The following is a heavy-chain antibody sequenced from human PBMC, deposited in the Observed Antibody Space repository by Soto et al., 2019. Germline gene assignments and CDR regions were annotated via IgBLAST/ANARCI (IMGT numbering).Heavy chain of an antibody. CDR3: ARGFRMVYASVYYHYYGMDV. CDR2: INHSGST. CDR1: GGSFSGYY. D-gene: IGHD2-8*01. Sequence: SETLSLTCAVYGGSFSGYYWSWIRQPPGKGLEWIGEINHSGSTNYNPSLKSRVTISVDTSKNQFSLKLSSVTAADTAVYYCARGFRMVYASVYYHYYGMDVWGQGTTVTVSS. V-gene: IGHV4-34*01. J-gene: IGHJ6*02.